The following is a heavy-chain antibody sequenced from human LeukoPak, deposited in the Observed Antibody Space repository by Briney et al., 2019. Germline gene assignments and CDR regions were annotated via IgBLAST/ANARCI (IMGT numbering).Heavy chain of an antibody. CDR1: GGSIRSYY. CDR3: ARTGSTVTMLYPFDH. D-gene: IGHD4-17*01. Sequence: SETLSLTCTVSGGSIRSYYWSWIRQPPGKGLEWIGYIYYSGSTNYNPSLKSRVSISVDTSKNQFSLKLSSVTAADTAVYYCARTGSTVTMLYPFDHWGQGTLVTVSS. V-gene: IGHV4-59*01. J-gene: IGHJ4*02. CDR2: IYYSGST.